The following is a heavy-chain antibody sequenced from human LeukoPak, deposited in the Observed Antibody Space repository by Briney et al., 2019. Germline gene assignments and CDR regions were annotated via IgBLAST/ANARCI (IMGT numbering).Heavy chain of an antibody. V-gene: IGHV3-33*01. CDR3: SRGGYGDYNNWFDP. CDR1: GFTFSSFA. Sequence: PRRSLRLSCAASGFTFSSFAMHWVRQAPGKGLEWVADIWYNGSNKYYAESVKGRFTISRDNSRNTLYLQMDSLRAEDTAVYYCSRGGYGDYNNWFDPWGQGTLVTVSS. J-gene: IGHJ5*02. CDR2: IWYNGSNK. D-gene: IGHD4-17*01.